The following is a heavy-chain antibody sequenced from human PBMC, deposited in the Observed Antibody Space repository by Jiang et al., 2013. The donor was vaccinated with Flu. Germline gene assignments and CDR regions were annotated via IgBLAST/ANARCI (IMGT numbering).Heavy chain of an antibody. D-gene: IGHD6-6*01. J-gene: IGHJ5*02. CDR1: GGSISSGGYY. CDR2: IYYSGST. V-gene: IGHV4-31*03. Sequence: TCTVSGGSISSGGYYWSWIRQHPGKGLEWIGYIYYSGSTYYNPSLKSRVTISVDTSKNQFSLKLSSVTAADTAVYYCARYVSSPLANWFDPWGQGTLVTVSS. CDR3: ARYVSSPLANWFDP.